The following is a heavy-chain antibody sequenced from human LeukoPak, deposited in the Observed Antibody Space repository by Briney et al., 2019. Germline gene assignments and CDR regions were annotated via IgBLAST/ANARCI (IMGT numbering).Heavy chain of an antibody. V-gene: IGHV1-2*06. CDR3: ARGSLAGTTGTTGFDY. CDR2: IHPNGGGT. CDR1: GYTFTGYY. D-gene: IGHD1-1*01. Sequence: GASVKVSCKASGYTFTGYYLHWVRQAPGQGLEWMGRIHPNGGGTSYAQKFQGTVTMTRDTSITTAYMELSSLISDDTAVYYCARGSLAGTTGTTGFDYWGLGTLVTVSS. J-gene: IGHJ4*02.